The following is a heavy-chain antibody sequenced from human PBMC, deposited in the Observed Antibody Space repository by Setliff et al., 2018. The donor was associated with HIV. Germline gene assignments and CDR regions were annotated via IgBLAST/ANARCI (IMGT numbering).Heavy chain of an antibody. Sequence: ASVKVSCKASGYTFTGNYIHWVRQAPGQGLEWMGWINPNSGATNYAHIFQDRVTMTRDTSISTAYLELSGLTSDDSAVYYCARYLVVVPVAVGGLDVWGQGTTVTVSS. J-gene: IGHJ6*02. D-gene: IGHD2-2*01. CDR2: INPNSGAT. V-gene: IGHV1-2*02. CDR1: GYTFTGNY. CDR3: ARYLVVVPVAVGGLDV.